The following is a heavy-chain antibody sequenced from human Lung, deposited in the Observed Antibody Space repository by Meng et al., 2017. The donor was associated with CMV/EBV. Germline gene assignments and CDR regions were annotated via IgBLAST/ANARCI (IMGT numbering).Heavy chain of an antibody. CDR3: ASVTGSSDSSGYYYYGMDV. CDR2: IYYSGST. CDR1: GGSISSYY. V-gene: IGHV4-59*01. D-gene: IGHD3-22*01. Sequence: SXTLSLXCTVSGGSISSYYWSWIRQPPGKGLEWIGYIYYSGSTNYNPSLKSRVTISVDTSKNQFSLKLSSVTAADTAVYYCASVTGSSDSSGYYYYGMDVWXQGTTVTVSS. J-gene: IGHJ6*02.